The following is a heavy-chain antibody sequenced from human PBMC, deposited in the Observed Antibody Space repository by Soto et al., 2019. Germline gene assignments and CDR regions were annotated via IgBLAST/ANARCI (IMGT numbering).Heavy chain of an antibody. V-gene: IGHV1-69*13. CDR2: IIPIFGTA. CDR1: GGTFSSYS. D-gene: IGHD3-22*01. Sequence: SVKVSCKASGGTFSSYSISWVRQAPGQGLEWMGGIIPIFGTANYAQKFQGRVTITADESTSTAYMELSSLRSEDTAVYYCAREKYYYDSSGYNYFDYWGQGTLVTVSS. J-gene: IGHJ4*02. CDR3: AREKYYYDSSGYNYFDY.